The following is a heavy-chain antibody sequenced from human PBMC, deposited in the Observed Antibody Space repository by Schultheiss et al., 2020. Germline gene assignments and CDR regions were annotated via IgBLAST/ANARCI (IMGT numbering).Heavy chain of an antibody. D-gene: IGHD2-15*01. CDR2: IIPIFGTA. V-gene: IGHV1-69*05. CDR3: ARKPTPLDYSPAGGYYYYMDV. CDR1: GATFRSYA. J-gene: IGHJ6*03. Sequence: SVKVSCKASGATFRSYAISWVRQAPGQGLEWMGGIIPIFGTANYAQKYQGRVTMTRNTSISTAYMELSSLRSEDTAVYYCARKPTPLDYSPAGGYYYYMDVWGKGTTVTLSS.